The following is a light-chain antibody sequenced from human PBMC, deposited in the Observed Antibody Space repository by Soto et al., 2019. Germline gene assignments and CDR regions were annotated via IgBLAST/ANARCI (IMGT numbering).Light chain of an antibody. J-gene: IGLJ2*01. V-gene: IGLV2-14*01. CDR2: DVS. CDR1: SSDVGGYNY. Sequence: QSALTQPASVSGSPGQSNTISCTGTSSDVGGYNYVSWYQQHPGKAPKLMIYDVSNRPSGVSNRFSGSESGNTASLTISGLHAEYEADYYCSSYTSSSTLVFGGRTKVTVL. CDR3: SSYTSSSTLV.